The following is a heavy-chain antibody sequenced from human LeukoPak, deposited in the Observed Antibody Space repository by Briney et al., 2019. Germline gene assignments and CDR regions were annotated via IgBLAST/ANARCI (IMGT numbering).Heavy chain of an antibody. CDR2: IKQDGSEI. V-gene: IGHV3-7*01. Sequence: PGGSLRLSCAASRFTFSTYWMSWVRQAPGKGLEWVANIKQDGSEIYYVDSVKGRFTISRDNAKNSLYLQMNSLRAEDTAIYYCARTPLITIGSSTFDIWGQGTMVTVSS. CDR3: ARTPLITIGSSTFDI. CDR1: RFTFSTYW. J-gene: IGHJ3*02. D-gene: IGHD2-2*01.